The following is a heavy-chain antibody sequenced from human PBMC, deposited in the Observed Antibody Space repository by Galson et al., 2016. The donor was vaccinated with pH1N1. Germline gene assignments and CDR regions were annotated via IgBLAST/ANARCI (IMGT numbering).Heavy chain of an antibody. D-gene: IGHD6-19*01. V-gene: IGHV6-1*01. J-gene: IGHJ4*02. CDR2: TYYRSKWFY. CDR3: ARHSPGRAVGVFDC. Sequence: CAISGDSVSSNSAAWNWIRQSPSRGLEWLGRTYYRSKWFYNYAVSVQGRITINPDTSKNQFSLQLNSVTPEDTAVFYCARHSPGRAVGVFDCWGQGTLVTVST. CDR1: GDSVSSNSAA.